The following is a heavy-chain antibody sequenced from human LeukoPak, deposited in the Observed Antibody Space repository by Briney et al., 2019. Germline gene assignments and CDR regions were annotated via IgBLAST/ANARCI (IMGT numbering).Heavy chain of an antibody. J-gene: IGHJ6*02. CDR1: GFTFSSYS. CDR3: AREGVWRQQLVDYYYGMDV. CDR2: INSDGSST. D-gene: IGHD6-13*01. V-gene: IGHV3-74*01. Sequence: GGSLILSCAASGFTFSSYSMNWVRQAPGKGLVWVSRINSDGSSTSYADSVKGRFTISRDNAKNTLYLQMNSLRAEDTAVYYCAREGVWRQQLVDYYYGMDVWGQGTTVTVSS.